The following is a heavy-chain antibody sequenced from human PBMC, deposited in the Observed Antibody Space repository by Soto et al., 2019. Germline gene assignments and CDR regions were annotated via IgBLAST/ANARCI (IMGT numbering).Heavy chain of an antibody. CDR3: ARVPSPFDYYYAMDV. CDR2: IFSSGTT. Sequence: LRLSCAASGFTFSDYSMNWVRQAPGKGLEWIGYIFSSGTTYYNPSLKSRLTMSLDTSQNQFSLRLASVTDADSAVYYCARVPSPFDYYYAMDVWGQGTTVTVS. D-gene: IGHD3-16*01. CDR1: GFTFSDYS. V-gene: IGHV4-30-4*08. J-gene: IGHJ6*02.